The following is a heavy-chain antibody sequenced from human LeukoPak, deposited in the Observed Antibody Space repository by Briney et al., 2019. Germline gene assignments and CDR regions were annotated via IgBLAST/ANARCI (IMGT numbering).Heavy chain of an antibody. CDR1: GGSISSGDYY. CDR3: ARDWRYSYGYAWFDP. V-gene: IGHV4-30-4*08. CDR2: IYYSGST. J-gene: IGHJ5*02. Sequence: NPSQTLSLTCTVSGGSISSGDYYWSWIRQPPGKGLEWIGYIYYSGSTYYNPSLKSRVTISVDTSKNQFSLKLSSVTAADTAVYYCARDWRYSYGYAWFDPWGQGTLVTVSS. D-gene: IGHD5-18*01.